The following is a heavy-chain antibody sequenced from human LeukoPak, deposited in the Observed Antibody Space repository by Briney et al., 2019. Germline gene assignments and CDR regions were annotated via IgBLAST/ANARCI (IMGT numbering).Heavy chain of an antibody. V-gene: IGHV1-18*01. CDR2: ISAYNGNT. J-gene: IGHJ4*02. CDR1: GYTFTSYG. Sequence: GASVKVSCKASGYTFTSYGISWVRQAPGQGLEWMGWISAYNGNTNYAQKLQGRVTMTTDTSTSTAYMELRSLRSDDTAVYYCARDAYGSGSNYYFDYWGQGTLVTVSS. D-gene: IGHD3-10*01. CDR3: ARDAYGSGSNYYFDY.